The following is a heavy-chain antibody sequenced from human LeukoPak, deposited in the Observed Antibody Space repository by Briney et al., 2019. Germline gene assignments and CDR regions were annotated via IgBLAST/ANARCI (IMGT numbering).Heavy chain of an antibody. J-gene: IGHJ3*02. V-gene: IGHV3-21*01. CDR3: ARGASVVAGSDDAFDI. D-gene: IGHD6-19*01. Sequence: NPGGSLRLSCEASGFTFSSYSMNWVRQAPGKGLEWVSSISSSSIYIYYADSVKGRFTISRDNAKNSLYLQMNSLRAEDTAVYYCARGASVVAGSDDAFDIWGQGTMVTVSS. CDR2: ISSSSIYI. CDR1: GFTFSSYS.